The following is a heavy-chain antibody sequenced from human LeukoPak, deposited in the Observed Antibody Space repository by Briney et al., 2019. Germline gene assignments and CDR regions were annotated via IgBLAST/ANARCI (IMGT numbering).Heavy chain of an antibody. J-gene: IGHJ4*02. CDR1: GGTFSSYA. V-gene: IGHV1-69*04. Sequence: SVEVSCKASGGTFSSYAISWVRQAPGQGLEWMGRIIPILGIANYAQKFQGRVTITADKSTSTAYMELNSLRAEDTAVYYCAKPPAYYSSSWFYFEHWGQGTLITVSS. CDR3: AKPPAYYSSSWFYFEH. D-gene: IGHD6-13*01. CDR2: IIPILGIA.